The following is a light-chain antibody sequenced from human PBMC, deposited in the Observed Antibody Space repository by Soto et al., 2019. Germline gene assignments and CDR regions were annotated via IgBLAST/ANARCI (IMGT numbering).Light chain of an antibody. Sequence: IVLTQSPVTLSVSPGERVTLSCRASQRLSSNLAWYQQRPGQAPRLLIYGASIRATDIPARFIGSGPGTEFPLTISSLQSEDFAVYYCQQYINWPRTFGQGTKVEI. CDR3: QQYINWPRT. J-gene: IGKJ1*01. CDR2: GAS. V-gene: IGKV3-15*01. CDR1: QRLSSN.